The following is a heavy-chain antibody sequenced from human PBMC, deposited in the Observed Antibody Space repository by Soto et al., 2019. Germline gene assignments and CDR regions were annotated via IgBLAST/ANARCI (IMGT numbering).Heavy chain of an antibody. CDR2: ISYDGSNK. D-gene: IGHD2-2*01. Sequence: GGSLRLSCAASGFTFSSYAMHWVRQAPGKGLEWVAVISYDGSNKYHADSVKGRFTISRDNSKNTLYLQMNSLRAEDRAVYYCARIPYLGYCSSTSCYDFPWSQGTLVTVSS. CDR1: GFTFSSYA. CDR3: ARIPYLGYCSSTSCYDFP. J-gene: IGHJ5*02. V-gene: IGHV3-30-3*01.